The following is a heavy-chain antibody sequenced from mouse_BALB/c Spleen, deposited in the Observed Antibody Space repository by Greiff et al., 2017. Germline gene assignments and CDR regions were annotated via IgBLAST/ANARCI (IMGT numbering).Heavy chain of an antibody. J-gene: IGHJ4*01. Sequence: EVKLLESGGDLVKPGGSLKLSCAASGFTFSSYGMSWVRQTPDKRLEWVATISSGGSYTYYPDSVKGRFTISRDNAKNTLYLQMSSLKSEDTAMYYCARRTGDNAMDYWGQGTSVTVSS. CDR2: ISSGGSYT. V-gene: IGHV5-6*02. D-gene: IGHD4-1*01. CDR3: ARRTGDNAMDY. CDR1: GFTFSSYG.